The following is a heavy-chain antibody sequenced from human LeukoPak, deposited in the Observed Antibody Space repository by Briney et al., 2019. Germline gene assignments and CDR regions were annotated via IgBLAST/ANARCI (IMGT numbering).Heavy chain of an antibody. CDR3: ARDGRPLDY. CDR1: GFTFGAYT. J-gene: IGHJ4*02. Sequence: GGSLRLSCAASGFTFGAYTINWVRQAPGKGLEWVSCIFSRSESILYADSVKGRFTISRDNAKNSLYLQMDSLRVEDTAVYYCARDGRPLDYWGQGTLVTVSS. CDR2: IFSRSESI. V-gene: IGHV3-21*01.